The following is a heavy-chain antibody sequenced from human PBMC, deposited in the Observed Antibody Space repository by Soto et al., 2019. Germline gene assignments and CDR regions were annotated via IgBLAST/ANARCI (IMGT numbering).Heavy chain of an antibody. J-gene: IGHJ4*02. V-gene: IGHV3-30-3*01. CDR2: ISYDGSNK. D-gene: IGHD6-19*01. Sequence: QVQLVESGGGVVQPGRSLRLSCAASGFTFSSYAMHWVRQAPGKGLEWVAVISYDGSNKYYADSVKGRFTISRDNSKNTLYLQMNSLRAEDTAVYYCARDVRSGGWYPPYFDYWGQGTLVTVSS. CDR1: GFTFSSYA. CDR3: ARDVRSGGWYPPYFDY.